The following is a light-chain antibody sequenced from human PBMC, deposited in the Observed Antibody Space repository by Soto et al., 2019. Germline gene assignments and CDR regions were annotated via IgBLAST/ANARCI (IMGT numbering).Light chain of an antibody. CDR1: QSVSSN. CDR3: QQYNNWPPLT. CDR2: GAS. V-gene: IGKV3-15*01. Sequence: DIVMTQSPATLSVSTGERATLSCRASQSVSSNLAWYQQKPGQAPRLLIYGASTRATGIPARFSGSGSGTEFTLPISSLQSEDFAVYYCQQYNNWPPLTFGAGTKVEIK. J-gene: IGKJ4*01.